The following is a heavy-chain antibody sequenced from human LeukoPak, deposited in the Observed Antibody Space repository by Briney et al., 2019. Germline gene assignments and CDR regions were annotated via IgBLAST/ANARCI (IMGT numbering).Heavy chain of an antibody. CDR1: GYTFTSYY. V-gene: IGHV1-46*01. CDR3: ARARIKNRWLQFYYFDY. CDR2: INPSGGST. Sequence: ASVKVSCKASGYTFTSYYMHWVRQAPGQGLEWMGIINPSGGSTSYAQKFQGRVTMTRNTSISTAYMELSSLRSEDTAVYYCARARIKNRWLQFYYFDYWGQGTLVTVSS. J-gene: IGHJ4*02. D-gene: IGHD5-24*01.